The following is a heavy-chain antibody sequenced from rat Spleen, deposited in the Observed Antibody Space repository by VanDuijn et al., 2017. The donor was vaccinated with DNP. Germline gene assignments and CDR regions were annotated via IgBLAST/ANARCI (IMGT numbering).Heavy chain of an antibody. CDR3: TRGSSLPGYLDY. V-gene: IGHV5-27*01. Sequence: EVQLVESGGGLVQPGRSLKISCEASGFTFSNYYMAWVRQAPTKGLDWVATISNTGDSTYYRDSVKGRFTISRDNGESSLYLQMNSLWSEDTATYYCTRGSSLPGYLDYWGQGVLVTVSS. D-gene: IGHD1-4*01. CDR1: GFTFSNYY. J-gene: IGHJ2*01. CDR2: ISNTGDST.